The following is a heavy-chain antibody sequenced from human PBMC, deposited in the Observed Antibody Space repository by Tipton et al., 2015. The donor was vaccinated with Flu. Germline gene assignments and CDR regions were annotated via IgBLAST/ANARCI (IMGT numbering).Heavy chain of an antibody. J-gene: IGHJ6*02. CDR2: IYPGDSDT. CDR1: GFILSSDW. D-gene: IGHD1-26*01. CDR3: ARSSGNYFEFDAMDV. Sequence: QLVQSGAEVTKPGKSLKISCKASGFILSSDWIGWVRQMPGKDLEWMGIIYPGDSDTRYSPSFQGQVTISADNSISSAYLQWNSLKASDTAIYYCARSSGNYFEFDAMDVWGQGTTVTVSS. V-gene: IGHV5-51*03.